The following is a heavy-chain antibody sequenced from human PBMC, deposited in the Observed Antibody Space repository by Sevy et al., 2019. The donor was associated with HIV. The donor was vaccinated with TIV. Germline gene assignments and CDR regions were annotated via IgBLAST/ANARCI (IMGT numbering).Heavy chain of an antibody. CDR2: INTNTGNP. CDR1: GYTFTSYA. Sequence: ASVKVSCKASGYTFTSYAMNWVRQAPGQGLEWMGWINTNTGNPTYAQGFTGRFVFSLDTSVSTAYLQISSLKAEDTAVYYCAIGDYGDYGSLNYFDYWCQGTLVTVSS. J-gene: IGHJ4*02. D-gene: IGHD4-17*01. CDR3: AIGDYGDYGSLNYFDY. V-gene: IGHV7-4-1*02.